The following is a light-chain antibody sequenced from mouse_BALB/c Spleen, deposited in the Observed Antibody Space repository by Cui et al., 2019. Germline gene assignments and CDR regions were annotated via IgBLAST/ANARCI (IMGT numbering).Light chain of an antibody. J-gene: IGKJ4*01. CDR1: SSVNY. CDR2: ATS. Sequence: QITLTQPLAIMSASQGQKVTITCSAISSVNYMHWYQQKPGSSPKLWIYATSKLALGVPACFSGSGSGTSYSLTISSMVAEDATSYFCHQWSSYPFTFGSGTKLEIK. CDR3: HQWSSYPFT. V-gene: IGKV4-69*01.